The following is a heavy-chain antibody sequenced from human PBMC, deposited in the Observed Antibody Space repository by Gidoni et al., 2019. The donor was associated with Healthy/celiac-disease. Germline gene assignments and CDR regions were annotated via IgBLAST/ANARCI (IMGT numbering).Heavy chain of an antibody. CDR2: MNPNSGNT. CDR3: ARPTCGGDCYSDYYYGMDV. V-gene: IGHV1-8*01. CDR1: GYTFTSYD. J-gene: IGHJ6*02. Sequence: GAEVKKPGASVKVSCKASGYTFTSYDINWVRQATGQGLEWMGWMNPNSGNTGYAQKFQGIVTMTRNTSISTAYMELSSLSSEDPAVYYCARPTCGGDCYSDYYYGMDVWGQGTTVTVSS. D-gene: IGHD2-21*01.